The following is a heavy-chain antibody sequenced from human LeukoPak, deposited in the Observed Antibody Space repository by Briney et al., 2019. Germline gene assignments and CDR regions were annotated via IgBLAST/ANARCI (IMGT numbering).Heavy chain of an antibody. CDR1: GFTVSGNS. V-gene: IGHV3-53*01. CDR2: IYSGGST. Sequence: GGSLRLSCAASGFTVSGNSMSWVRQAPGKGLEWVSAIYSGGSTYYADSVKGRFSISRDNSKNTLYLQMNSVRAEDTAVYYCARARYYDSTGYGAFDIWGQGTMVTVSS. CDR3: ARARYYDSTGYGAFDI. D-gene: IGHD3-22*01. J-gene: IGHJ3*02.